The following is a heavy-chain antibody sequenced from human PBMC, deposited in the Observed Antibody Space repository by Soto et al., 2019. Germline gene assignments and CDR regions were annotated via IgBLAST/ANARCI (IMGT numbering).Heavy chain of an antibody. Sequence: QVQLVQSGAEVKKPGSSVKVSCKASGGTFSSYAISWVRQAPGQGLEWMGGIIPIFGTANYALKFQGRVTITADESTSTADMELSSLRSEDTAVYYCARDSMTTVTTYWFDPWGQGTLVTVSS. J-gene: IGHJ5*02. CDR2: IIPIFGTA. V-gene: IGHV1-69*01. CDR3: ARDSMTTVTTYWFDP. CDR1: GGTFSSYA. D-gene: IGHD4-4*01.